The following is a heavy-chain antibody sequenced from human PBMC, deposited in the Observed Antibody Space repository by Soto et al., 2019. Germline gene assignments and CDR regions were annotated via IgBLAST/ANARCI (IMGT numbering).Heavy chain of an antibody. CDR2: ISTFNGNA. D-gene: IGHD6-19*01. CDR1: GYTFSSNG. CDR3: ARLHGYSSGWYDS. Sequence: QVQLVQSGAEVKKPGASVKVSCKASGYTFSSNGVSWVRQAHGQGLEWMGWISTFNGNAHYAQKFQGRVTMTTDTSTNTAYMELTSLSSDDTAVYYCARLHGYSSGWYDSWGQGTLVTVSS. V-gene: IGHV1-18*04. J-gene: IGHJ5*01.